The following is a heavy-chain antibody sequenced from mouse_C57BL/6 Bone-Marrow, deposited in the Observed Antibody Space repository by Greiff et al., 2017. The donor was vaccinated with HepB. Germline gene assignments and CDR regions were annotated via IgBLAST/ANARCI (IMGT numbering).Heavy chain of an antibody. CDR1: GFTFSDYG. J-gene: IGHJ2*01. Sequence: DVMLVESGGGLVKPGGSLKLSCAASGFTFSDYGMHWVRQAPEKGLEWVAYISSGSSTIYYADTVKGRFTISRDNAKNTLFLQMTSLRSEDTAMYYCARPGGSSLYFDYWGQGTTLTVSS. D-gene: IGHD1-1*01. CDR3: ARPGGSSLYFDY. CDR2: ISSGSSTI. V-gene: IGHV5-17*01.